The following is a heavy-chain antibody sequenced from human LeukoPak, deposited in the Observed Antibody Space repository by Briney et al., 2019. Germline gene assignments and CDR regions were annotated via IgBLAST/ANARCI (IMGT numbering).Heavy chain of an antibody. D-gene: IGHD5-12*01. J-gene: IGHJ5*02. CDR1: GYTFTSYG. V-gene: IGHV1-18*01. CDR3: ARHRGYSGPPDSRAFDP. Sequence: ASVKVSCKASGYTFTSYGISWVRQAPGQGLEWMGWISAYNGNTNYAQKLQGRVTMTTDTSTSTAYMELRSLRSDDTAVYYCARHRGYSGPPDSRAFDPLGQGTLVTVSS. CDR2: ISAYNGNT.